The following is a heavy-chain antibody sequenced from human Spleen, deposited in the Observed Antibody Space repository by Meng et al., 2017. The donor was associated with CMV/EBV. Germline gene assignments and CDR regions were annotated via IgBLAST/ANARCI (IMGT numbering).Heavy chain of an antibody. CDR1: GGSISGYY. CDR3: ARVGQWLPIDY. CDR2: ISSSGSI. J-gene: IGHJ4*02. Sequence: QWHLQGAGPGLVKSSETLSLTCTVSGGSISGYYWTWIRQSAGKGLEWFGRISSSGSIDDNHSFRSRAIMSIDTSKNQLSLKLFSVTAADTAVYYCARVGQWLPIDYWGQGTLVTVSS. D-gene: IGHD6-19*01. V-gene: IGHV4-4*07.